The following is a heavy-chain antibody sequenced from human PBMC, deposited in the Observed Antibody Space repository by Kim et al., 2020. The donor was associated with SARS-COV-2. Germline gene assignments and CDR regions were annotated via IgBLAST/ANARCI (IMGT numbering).Heavy chain of an antibody. J-gene: IGHJ4*02. D-gene: IGHD6-19*01. CDR2: ISSRGITI. CDR1: GFTFSSYE. CDR3: ARGYSSGWGVTY. Sequence: GGSLRLSCEASGFTFSSYEMNWVRQAPGKGLEWVSYISSRGITIYYADSVKGRFTISRDNAKNSLYLQMNSLRAEDTAIYYCARGYSSGWGVTYWGQGTLVTVSS. V-gene: IGHV3-48*03.